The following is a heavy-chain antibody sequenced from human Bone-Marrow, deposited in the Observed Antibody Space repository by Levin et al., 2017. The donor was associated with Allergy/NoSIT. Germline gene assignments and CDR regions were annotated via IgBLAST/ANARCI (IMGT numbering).Heavy chain of an antibody. CDR3: ARDGGLRFLEGGFDF. D-gene: IGHD3-3*01. Sequence: HGESLKISCKGSGYSFSSHWIGWVRQMPGKGLEWMGIIYPGDSDTRYSPSFQGQVTISADKSSSTAYLQWSSLEASDTAMYYCARDGGLRFLEGGFDFWGQGTLVTVSS. CDR1: GYSFSSHW. CDR2: IYPGDSDT. V-gene: IGHV5-51*01. J-gene: IGHJ4*02.